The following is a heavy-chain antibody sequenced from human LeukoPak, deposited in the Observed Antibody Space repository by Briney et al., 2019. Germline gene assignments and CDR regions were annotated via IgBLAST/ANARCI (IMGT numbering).Heavy chain of an antibody. Sequence: GASVKVSCKASGYTFTSYDINWVRQATGQGLEWMGWMNPNSGNTGYAQTFQGRVTMTKNTSITTAYMELSSLGSEDTAVYYCARGPHTRGWPQQYYWGQGTLVTVSS. J-gene: IGHJ4*02. CDR1: GYTFTSYD. CDR2: MNPNSGNT. D-gene: IGHD6-19*01. V-gene: IGHV1-8*01. CDR3: ARGPHTRGWPQQYY.